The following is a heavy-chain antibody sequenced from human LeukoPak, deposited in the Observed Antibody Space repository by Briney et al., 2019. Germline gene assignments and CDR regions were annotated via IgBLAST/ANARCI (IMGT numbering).Heavy chain of an antibody. CDR2: ISSSGSTI. Sequence: GGSLRLSCAASGFTFSSYEMNWVCQAPGKGLEWVSYISSSGSTIYYADSVRGRFTISRDNAKSSLYLQMNSLRAEDTAVYYCAKDGVWIGEKKANMDVWGKGTTVSISS. D-gene: IGHD3-10*01. CDR1: GFTFSSYE. V-gene: IGHV3-48*03. J-gene: IGHJ6*03. CDR3: AKDGVWIGEKKANMDV.